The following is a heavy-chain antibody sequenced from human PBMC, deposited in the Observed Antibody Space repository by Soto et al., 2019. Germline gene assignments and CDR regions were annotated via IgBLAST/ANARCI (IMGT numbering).Heavy chain of an antibody. CDR3: ARSYFEFWSGSRGRWFDP. CDR1: GDSISSGDYY. V-gene: IGHV4-30-4*01. D-gene: IGHD3-3*01. J-gene: IGHJ5*02. CDR2: IYYSGSP. Sequence: QVQLQESGPGLVKPSQTLDLTCTVSGDSISSGDYYWSWIRQPPGKGLEWIGYIYYSGSPHYNPSLKSRVTISVDTSMNQFSLKLSSVTAADTAVYYCARSYFEFWSGSRGRWFDPWGQGTLVTVSS.